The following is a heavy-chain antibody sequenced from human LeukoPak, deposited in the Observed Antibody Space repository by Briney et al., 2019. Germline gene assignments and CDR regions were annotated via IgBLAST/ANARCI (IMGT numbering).Heavy chain of an antibody. CDR3: AAKEGTRSDFDY. V-gene: IGHV3-48*03. D-gene: IGHD1-14*01. CDR1: GFTFSSYE. J-gene: IGHJ4*02. CDR2: ISSSGSPV. Sequence: GSLRLSCAASGFTFSSYEMNWVRQAPGKRLEWVSCISSSGSPVYYPDSVKGRFSISRDNAENSLYLQMNSLRVEDTAVYYCAAKEGTRSDFDYWGQGILVTVSS.